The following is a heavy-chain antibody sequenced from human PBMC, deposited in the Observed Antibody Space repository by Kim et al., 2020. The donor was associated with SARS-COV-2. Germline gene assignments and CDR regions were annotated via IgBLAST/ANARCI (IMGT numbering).Heavy chain of an antibody. D-gene: IGHD1-26*01. CDR2: GST. J-gene: IGHJ4*02. V-gene: IGHV4-59*01. Sequence: GSTNYNPSLKSRVTISVYTSKNQFSLKLSSVTAADTAVYYCARDEVGIDYWGQGTLVTVSS. CDR3: ARDEVGIDY.